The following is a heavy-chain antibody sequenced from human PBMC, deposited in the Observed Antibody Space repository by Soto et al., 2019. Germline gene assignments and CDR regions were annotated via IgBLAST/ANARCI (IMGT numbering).Heavy chain of an antibody. Sequence: QVQLQESGPGLVKPSGTLSLTCAVSSGSISSSNWWSWVRQPPGKGLEWIGEIYHSGSTNYNPSLKSRVTISVDQSKYQFALKLSCVTAADSAVYYCARSAVAAIHYWGQGTLVTVSS. CDR1: SGSISSSNW. D-gene: IGHD6-19*01. V-gene: IGHV4-4*02. J-gene: IGHJ4*02. CDR2: IYHSGST. CDR3: ARSAVAAIHY.